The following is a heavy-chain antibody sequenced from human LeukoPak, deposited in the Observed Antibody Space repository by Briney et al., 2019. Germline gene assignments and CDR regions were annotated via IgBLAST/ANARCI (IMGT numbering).Heavy chain of an antibody. CDR3: ARDPSPVEGDS. V-gene: IGHV4-34*01. D-gene: IGHD3-3*01. J-gene: IGHJ4*02. CDR1: GGSFSGYY. CDR2: INHSGST. Sequence: SETLSLTCAVYGGSFSGYYWSWIRQPPGKGLEWIGEINHSGSTNYNPSLKSRVTISVDTSKNQFSLKLSSVTAADTAVYYCARDPSPVEGDSWGQGILVTVSS.